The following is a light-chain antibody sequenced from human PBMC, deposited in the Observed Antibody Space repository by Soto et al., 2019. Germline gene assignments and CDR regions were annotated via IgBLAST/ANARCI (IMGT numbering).Light chain of an antibody. Sequence: IQLTQSPSSLSASVGDRVTITCRASQGISSFLAWYQQEPGKAPKVLISSASTLRDGVPSRFSGSGSGTDFTLTISSLQPEDFATYYCQQLNSYPWTFGQGTKVEIK. CDR3: QQLNSYPWT. CDR1: QGISSF. V-gene: IGKV1-9*01. J-gene: IGKJ1*01. CDR2: SAS.